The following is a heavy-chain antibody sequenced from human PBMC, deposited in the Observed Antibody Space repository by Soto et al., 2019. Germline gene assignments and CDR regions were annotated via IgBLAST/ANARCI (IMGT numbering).Heavy chain of an antibody. CDR3: AREGILGLFDAYDL. Sequence: ASVKVSCKASVFTSSGISWVRQAPGQRLEWMGWISTHNGNTIYAQKFQGRVIMTMDTSTTTVYMELRSLRPDDTAVYLCAREGILGLFDAYDLWGQGTMVTVSS. CDR1: VFTSSG. D-gene: IGHD3-3*01. V-gene: IGHV1-18*04. J-gene: IGHJ3*01. CDR2: ISTHNGNT.